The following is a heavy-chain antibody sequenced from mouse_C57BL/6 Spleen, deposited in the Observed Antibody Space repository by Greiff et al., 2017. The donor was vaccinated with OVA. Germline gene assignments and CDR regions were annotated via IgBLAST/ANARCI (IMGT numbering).Heavy chain of an antibody. CDR2: IYPRDGST. V-gene: IGHV1-85*01. Sequence: QVQLQQSGPELVKPGASVKLSCKASGYTFTSYDINWVKQRPGQGLEWIGWIYPRDGSTKYNEKFKGKATLTVDTSSSTAYMELHSLTSEDSAVYVCARWGDYYGNHWYFDVWGTGTTVTVSS. D-gene: IGHD2-1*01. CDR1: GYTFTSYD. CDR3: ARWGDYYGNHWYFDV. J-gene: IGHJ1*03.